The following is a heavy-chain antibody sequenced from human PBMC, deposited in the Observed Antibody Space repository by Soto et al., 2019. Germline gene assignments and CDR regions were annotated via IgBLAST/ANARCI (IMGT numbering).Heavy chain of an antibody. CDR1: GGSISSSSYY. CDR3: ARHPQIDFWSGYQYYFDD. V-gene: IGHV4-39*01. Sequence: SETLSLTCTVSGGSISSSSYYWGWIRQPPGKGLEWIGSIYYSGSTYYNPSLKIRVTISVYTSKNQLSLKLSSVTAADTAVYYCARHPQIDFWSGYQYYFDDWGQGTLVTVYS. D-gene: IGHD3-3*01. J-gene: IGHJ4*02. CDR2: IYYSGST.